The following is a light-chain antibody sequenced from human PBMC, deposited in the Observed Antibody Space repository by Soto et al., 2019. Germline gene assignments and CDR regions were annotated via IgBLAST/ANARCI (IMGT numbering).Light chain of an antibody. J-gene: IGLJ1*01. CDR1: SSDVANYKY. CDR2: DVN. CDR3: CSYAGTYTRV. Sequence: QSVLTQPRSVSGSPGQSVTISCTRTSSDVANYKYVSWYQQHPGKAPKLMIYDVNKRPSGVPYRFSGSKSGNTASLTISGLQAEDEADYYCCSYAGTYTRVFGTGTQLTVL. V-gene: IGLV2-11*01.